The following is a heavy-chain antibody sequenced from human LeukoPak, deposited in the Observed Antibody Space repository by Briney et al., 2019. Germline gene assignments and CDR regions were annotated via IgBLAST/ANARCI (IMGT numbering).Heavy chain of an antibody. CDR1: GDSFTSYW. J-gene: IGHJ4*02. Sequence: GESLKTSCKGSGDSFTSYWIGWVRQMPGKGLEWMGIIYPGDSDTRYSPSFQGQVTISADKSISTAYLQWSSLKASDTAMYYCARRPRGYSGYDPPSHFDYWGQGTLVTVSS. CDR3: ARRPRGYSGYDPPSHFDY. CDR2: IYPGDSDT. D-gene: IGHD5-12*01. V-gene: IGHV5-51*01.